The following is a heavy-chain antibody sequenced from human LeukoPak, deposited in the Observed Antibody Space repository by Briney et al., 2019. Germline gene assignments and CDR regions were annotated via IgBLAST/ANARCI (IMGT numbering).Heavy chain of an antibody. CDR1: GGSISSNSYY. D-gene: IGHD3-10*01. CDR3: ARTRYYYNSRSYGAPYYSDY. J-gene: IGHJ4*02. CDR2: IYYSGST. V-gene: IGHV4-39*01. Sequence: SETLSLTCAVSGGSISSNSYYWGWIRQPPGKGLEWIGSIYYSGSTYYNPSLKSRVTISVDTSKNQFSLKLSSVTAADTAVYYCARTRYYYNSRSYGAPYYSDYWGQGTLVTVSS.